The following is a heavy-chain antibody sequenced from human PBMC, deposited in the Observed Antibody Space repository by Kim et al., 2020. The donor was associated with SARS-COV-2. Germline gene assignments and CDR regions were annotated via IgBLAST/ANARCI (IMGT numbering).Heavy chain of an antibody. D-gene: IGHD6-19*01. Sequence: NEDPVKGRFTISRDNSKNTRYLEMSSLRAEDTAEYYCARDAPSHSSGWNYWGQGTLVTVSS. CDR3: ARDAPSHSSGWNY. V-gene: IGHV3-23*01. J-gene: IGHJ4*02.